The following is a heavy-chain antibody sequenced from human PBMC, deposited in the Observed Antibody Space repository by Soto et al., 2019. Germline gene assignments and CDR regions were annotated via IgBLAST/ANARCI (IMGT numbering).Heavy chain of an antibody. D-gene: IGHD1-7*01. V-gene: IGHV3-48*02. CDR1: GFTFSSYS. J-gene: IGHJ6*02. Sequence: GGSLRLSCAASGFTFSSYSMNWVRQAPGKGLEWVSYISSSSSTIYYADSVKGRFTISRDNAKNSLYLQMNSLRDEDTAVYYCASCNWNYFSYHYGMDVWGQGTTVTVSS. CDR3: ASCNWNYFSYHYGMDV. CDR2: ISSSSSTI.